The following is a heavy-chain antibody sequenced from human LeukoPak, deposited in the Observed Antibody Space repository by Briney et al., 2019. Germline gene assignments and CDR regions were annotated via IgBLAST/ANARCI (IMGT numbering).Heavy chain of an antibody. J-gene: IGHJ4*02. CDR1: DFTFSSYA. V-gene: IGHV3-23*01. CDR2: ISGSGGST. Sequence: HAGASLRLSCAASDFTFSSYAMSWVRQPPGKGLEWVSAISGSGGSTYYADFVKGRFTISRDNSKNTLYLQMNSLRAEDTAVYYCAKDRHATVTTRFDYWGQGTLVTVSS. CDR3: AKDRHATVTTRFDY. D-gene: IGHD4-11*01.